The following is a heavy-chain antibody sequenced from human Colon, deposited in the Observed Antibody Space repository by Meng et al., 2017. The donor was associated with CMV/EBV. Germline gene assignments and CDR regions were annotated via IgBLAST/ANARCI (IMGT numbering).Heavy chain of an antibody. CDR1: GFTFSNAW. J-gene: IGHJ4*02. CDR2: IKSKTDGGTT. CDR3: TTSYYYGSGKILRDY. D-gene: IGHD3-10*01. V-gene: IGHV3-15*01. Sequence: GESLKISCAASGFTFSNAWMSWVRQAPGKGLEWVGRIKSKTDGGTTDYAAPVKGRFTISRDDSKNTLYLQMNSLKTEDTAVYYCTTSYYYGSGKILRDYWGQGTLVTVSS.